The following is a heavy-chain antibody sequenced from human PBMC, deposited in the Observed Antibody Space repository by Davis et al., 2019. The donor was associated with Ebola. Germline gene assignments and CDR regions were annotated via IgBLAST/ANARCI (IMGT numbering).Heavy chain of an antibody. CDR3: ARAIVVVVAAKIDAFDI. CDR1: GYSFASYS. J-gene: IGHJ3*02. D-gene: IGHD2-15*01. Sequence: ASVKVSCKASGYSFASYSVTWVRRAPGQGLEWIGWISPYNGHTSYAQKLQGRVTMTTDTSTSTAYMELRSLRSDDTAVYYCARAIVVVVAAKIDAFDIWGQGTMVTVSS. V-gene: IGHV1-18*01. CDR2: ISPYNGHT.